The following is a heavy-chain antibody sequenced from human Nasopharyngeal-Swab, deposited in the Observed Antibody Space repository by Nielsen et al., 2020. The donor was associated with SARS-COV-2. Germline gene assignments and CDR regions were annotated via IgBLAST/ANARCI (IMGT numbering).Heavy chain of an antibody. J-gene: IGHJ4*02. V-gene: IGHV4-59*01. D-gene: IGHD6-19*01. CDR3: AGAVAGTGWDY. CDR2: IYYSGST. Sequence: WIRQPPGKGPERIGYIYYSGSTNYSPSLKSRVTISVDTSKNQFSLKLSSVTAADTAVYYCAGAVAGTGWDYWGQGTLVTV.